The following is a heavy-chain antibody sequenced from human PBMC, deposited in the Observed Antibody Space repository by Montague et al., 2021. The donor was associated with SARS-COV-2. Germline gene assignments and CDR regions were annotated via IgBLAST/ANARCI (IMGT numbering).Heavy chain of an antibody. CDR2: IYSSGTT. Sequence: SETLSLTCTVSGASINHNTYYWGWIRQPPGKGREWIGSIYSSGTTYYNASLKSRVTISIGTSKTHFSLQLSSVTAADTAVYYCFVSPTYYTAWVDPWGQGTLVTVSS. CDR3: FVSPTYYTAWVDP. V-gene: IGHV4-39*02. CDR1: GASINHNTYY. J-gene: IGHJ5*02. D-gene: IGHD3-3*01.